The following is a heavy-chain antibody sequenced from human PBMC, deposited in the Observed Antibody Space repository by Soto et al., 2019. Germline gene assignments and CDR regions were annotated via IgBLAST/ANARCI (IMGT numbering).Heavy chain of an antibody. CDR3: ARDHLGRQRVVAADYYYGMDV. CDR1: GFTFSDYY. V-gene: IGHV3-11*01. CDR2: ISSSGSTI. J-gene: IGHJ6*02. D-gene: IGHD2-15*01. Sequence: PGGSLRLSCAASGFTFSDYYMSWIRQAPGKGLEWVSYISSSGSTIHYADSVKGRFTISRDNAKNSLYLQMNSLRAEDTAVYYCARDHLGRQRVVAADYYYGMDVWGQGTTVTVSS.